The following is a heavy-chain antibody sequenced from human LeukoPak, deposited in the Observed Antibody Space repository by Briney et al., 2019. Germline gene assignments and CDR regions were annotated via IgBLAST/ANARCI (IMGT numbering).Heavy chain of an antibody. D-gene: IGHD3-9*01. J-gene: IGHJ3*02. CDR3: ARETPHYDILTGYYSSAFDI. CDR2: IYHSGST. Sequence: PSQTLSLTCAVPGGSISSGGYSWSWIRQPPGKGLEWIGYIYHSGSTYYNPSLKSRVTISVDRSKNQFSLKLSSVTAADTAVYYCARETPHYDILTGYYSSAFDIWGQGTMVTVSS. CDR1: GGSISSGGYS. V-gene: IGHV4-30-2*01.